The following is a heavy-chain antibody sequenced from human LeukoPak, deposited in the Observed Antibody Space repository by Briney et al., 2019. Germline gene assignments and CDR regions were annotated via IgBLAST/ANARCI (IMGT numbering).Heavy chain of an antibody. V-gene: IGHV4-30-4*01. J-gene: IGHJ5*02. CDR1: GGSISSGDYY. D-gene: IGHD3-22*01. CDR2: IYCSGST. Sequence: PSQTLSLTCTVSGGSISSGDYYWSWIRQPPGKGLEWIGYIYCSGSTYYNPSLKSRVTISVDTSKNQFSLKLSSVTAADTAVYYCARDGGSPSYYYDSSGYSNWFDPWGQGTLVTVSS. CDR3: ARDGGSPSYYYDSSGYSNWFDP.